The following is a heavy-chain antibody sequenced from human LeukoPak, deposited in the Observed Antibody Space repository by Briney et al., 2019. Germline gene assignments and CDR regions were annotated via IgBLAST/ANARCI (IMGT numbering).Heavy chain of an antibody. V-gene: IGHV3-9*01. CDR1: GFTFDDYA. D-gene: IGHD4-23*01. CDR2: ISWKSGSI. Sequence: GGSLRLSCAASGFTFDDYAMHWVRQAPGKGLEWVSGISWKSGSIGYADSVKGRFTISRDNAKNSLYLQMNSLRSEDTAVYYCARGVPMTTVVIRSGWFDPWGQGTLVTVSS. CDR3: ARGVPMTTVVIRSGWFDP. J-gene: IGHJ5*02.